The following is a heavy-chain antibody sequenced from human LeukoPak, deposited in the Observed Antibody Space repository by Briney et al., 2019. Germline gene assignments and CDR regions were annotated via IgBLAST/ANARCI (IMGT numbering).Heavy chain of an antibody. Sequence: PGGSLRLSCAASGFTVSSNYMSWVRQAPGKGLEWVSVIYSGGSTYYADSVKGRFTISRDNSKNTLYLQMNSLRAEDTAVYYYASATRDYYDSSGDDAFDIWGQGTMVTVSS. CDR1: GFTVSSNY. CDR3: ASATRDYYDSSGDDAFDI. J-gene: IGHJ3*02. V-gene: IGHV3-53*01. D-gene: IGHD3-22*01. CDR2: IYSGGST.